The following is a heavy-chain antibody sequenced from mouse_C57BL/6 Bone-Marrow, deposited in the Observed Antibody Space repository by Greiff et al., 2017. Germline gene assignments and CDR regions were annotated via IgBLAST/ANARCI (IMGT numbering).Heavy chain of an antibody. V-gene: IGHV1-47*01. J-gene: IGHJ4*01. Sequence: VQLQQSGAELVKPGASVKMSCKASGYAFTTYSMEWVKQNPGQSLEWIGNFHPYNDDTKYNAKFKGKATLTAEKSSSTAYLQLSRLTSEDSDVDYCARGNYGWAMDYWGQGTSVTVSS. D-gene: IGHD1-2*01. CDR1: GYAFTTYS. CDR2: FHPYNDDT. CDR3: ARGNYGWAMDY.